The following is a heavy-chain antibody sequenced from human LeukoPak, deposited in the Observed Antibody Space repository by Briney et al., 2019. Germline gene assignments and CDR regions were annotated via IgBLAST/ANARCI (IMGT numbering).Heavy chain of an antibody. CDR3: ARDHHRRLYDSQARNTFDI. CDR1: GFTFSSYS. D-gene: IGHD3-22*01. V-gene: IGHV3-48*01. CDR2: ISSSSSTI. J-gene: IGHJ3*02. Sequence: GGSLRLSCAASGFTFSSYSMNWVRHAPGTGLERVSYISSSSSTINYGDSVKGRFALSRDNAKNSLYLQMNSLRAEDTAVYYCARDHHRRLYDSQARNTFDIWGQGTMVTVSS.